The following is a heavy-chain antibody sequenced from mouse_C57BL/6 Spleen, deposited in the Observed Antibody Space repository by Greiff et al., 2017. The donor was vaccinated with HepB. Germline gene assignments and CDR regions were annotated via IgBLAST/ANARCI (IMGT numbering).Heavy chain of an antibody. CDR2: IYPGDGDT. J-gene: IGHJ4*01. D-gene: IGHD1-1*01. V-gene: IGHV1-82*01. CDR1: GYAFSSSW. Sequence: QVQLQQSGPELVKPGASVKISCKASGYAFSSSWMNWVKPRPGKGLEWIGRIYPGDGDTNYNGKFKGKATLTADKSSSTAYMQLSSLTSEDSAVYFCARRGSYYAMDYWGQGTSVTVSS. CDR3: ARRGSYYAMDY.